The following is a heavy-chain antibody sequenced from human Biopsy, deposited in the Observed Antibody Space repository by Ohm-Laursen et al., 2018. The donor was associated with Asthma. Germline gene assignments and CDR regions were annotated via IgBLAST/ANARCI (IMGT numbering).Heavy chain of an antibody. J-gene: IGHJ2*01. CDR2: IYYSGRT. D-gene: IGHD6-6*01. CDR1: GEAMSTSGSY. V-gene: IGHV4-39*02. Sequence: SDTLSLTCIVSGEAMSTSGSYWGWIRQSPGKGLEWIGSIYYSGRTYYNPSLESRVTISADTSKNHFSLKVTSVTAADTAVYYCARAVSSSSYWYFDLWGRGDLVTVSS. CDR3: ARAVSSSSYWYFDL.